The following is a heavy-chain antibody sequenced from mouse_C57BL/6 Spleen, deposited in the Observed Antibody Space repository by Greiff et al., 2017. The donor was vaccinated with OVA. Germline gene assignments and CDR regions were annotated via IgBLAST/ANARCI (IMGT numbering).Heavy chain of an antibody. CDR3: ARADSKIGYWDCDV. CDR1: GYTFTSYW. J-gene: IGHJ1*03. D-gene: IGHD2-5*01. Sequence: QVQLQQSGAELAKPGASVQLSCKASGYTFTSYWMHWVNQRPGQGLEWIGYITPSSGYTPYNQKFKDKATLTADKSSRTAYMQLSSLTYEDSAVDYCARADSKIGYWDCDVWGTGTTVTVST. V-gene: IGHV1-7*01. CDR2: ITPSSGYT.